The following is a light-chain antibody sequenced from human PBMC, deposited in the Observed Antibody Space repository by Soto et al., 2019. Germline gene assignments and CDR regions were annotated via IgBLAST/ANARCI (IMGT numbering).Light chain of an antibody. CDR3: MQALQTPWT. J-gene: IGKJ1*01. V-gene: IGKV2-28*01. CDR2: LGS. CDR1: QSLLHSNGYNY. Sequence: DIVMTQSPLSLPVTPGEPASISCRSSQSLLHSNGYNYLDWYLQKPGQSPQLLIYLGSNRDSGVPERLSGSGSGTDFTLKISRVEAEDVGVYYFMQALQTPWTFGQGTKVEIK.